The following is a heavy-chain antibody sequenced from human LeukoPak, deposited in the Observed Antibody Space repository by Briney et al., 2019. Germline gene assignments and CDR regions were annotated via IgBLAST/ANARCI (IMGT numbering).Heavy chain of an antibody. CDR2: IRYDGSNK. D-gene: IGHD2-21*02. Sequence: PGGSLRLSCAASGFSFSSYGMYWVRQAPGKGLEWVAFIRYDGSNKYYADSVKGRFTISRDNSKNTLYLQMNSLRAEDTAVYYCASTYVVVTAVHDAFHIWGQGTMVTVSS. CDR1: GFSFSSYG. J-gene: IGHJ3*02. V-gene: IGHV3-30*02. CDR3: ASTYVVVTAVHDAFHI.